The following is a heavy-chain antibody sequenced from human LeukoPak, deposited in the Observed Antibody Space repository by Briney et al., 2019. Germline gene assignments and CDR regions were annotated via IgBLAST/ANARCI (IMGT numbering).Heavy chain of an antibody. CDR1: GYTLTELS. Sequence: ASVKVSCKVSGYTLTELSMHWVRQAPGKGLEWMGGFDPEDGETFYAQKFQGRVTMTEDTSTDTAYMELSSLRSEDTAVYYCATPHGAPGGYYYYGMDVWGKGTTVTVSS. CDR2: FDPEDGET. J-gene: IGHJ6*04. V-gene: IGHV1-24*01. D-gene: IGHD4/OR15-4a*01. CDR3: ATPHGAPGGYYYYGMDV.